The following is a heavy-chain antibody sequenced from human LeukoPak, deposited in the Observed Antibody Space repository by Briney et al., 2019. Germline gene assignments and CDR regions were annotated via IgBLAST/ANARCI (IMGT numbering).Heavy chain of an antibody. CDR1: GFTFSRYA. D-gene: IGHD4-23*01. CDR3: AKAGIYYGGNSVLIPLWYFDY. Sequence: GGSLRLSCAASGFTFSRYAMNWVRQAPGKGLEWVSAISGSGGSTYYADSVKGRFTISRDNSKNTLYLRMNSLRAEDTAVYYCAKAGIYYGGNSVLIPLWYFDYWGQGTLVTVSS. CDR2: ISGSGGST. V-gene: IGHV3-23*01. J-gene: IGHJ4*02.